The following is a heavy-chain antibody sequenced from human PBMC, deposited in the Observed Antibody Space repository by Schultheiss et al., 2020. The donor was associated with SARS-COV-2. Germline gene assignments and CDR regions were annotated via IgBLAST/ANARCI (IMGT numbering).Heavy chain of an antibody. CDR1: GGSISSGGYY. V-gene: IGHV4-61*08. J-gene: IGHJ3*02. Sequence: SETLSLTCTVSGGSISSGGYYWSWIRQHPGKGLEWIGYIYYSGSTNYNPSLKSRVTISVDTSKNQFSLKLSSVTAADTAVYYCARVVTNAFDIWGQGTMVTVSS. CDR3: ARVVTNAFDI. D-gene: IGHD2-21*02. CDR2: IYYSGST.